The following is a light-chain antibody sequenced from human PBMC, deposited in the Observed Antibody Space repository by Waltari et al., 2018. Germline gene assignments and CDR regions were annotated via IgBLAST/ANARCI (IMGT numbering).Light chain of an antibody. CDR1: QSISNW. CDR2: MAS. Sequence: TCRASQSISNWLAWYQQIPGKAPKLLIYMASSLETGVPSRFRGSGSGTEFTLTISSLQPGDFVTYYCQQYNTYPFTFGLGTKLESK. J-gene: IGKJ2*01. CDR3: QQYNTYPFT. V-gene: IGKV1-5*03.